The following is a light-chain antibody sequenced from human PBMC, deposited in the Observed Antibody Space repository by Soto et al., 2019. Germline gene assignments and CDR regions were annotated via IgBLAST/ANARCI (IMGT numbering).Light chain of an antibody. CDR3: QQRRT. J-gene: IGKJ1*01. CDR1: QSVTNS. V-gene: IGKV3-11*01. Sequence: EIVLTQSPATLPLSPGERATLSCRASQSVTNSLAWYQQKPGQAPRLLIYHASNRATGIPARFSGSGSGTDFTLTISSLEPADFAVYYCQQRRTFGQGTKVDIK. CDR2: HAS.